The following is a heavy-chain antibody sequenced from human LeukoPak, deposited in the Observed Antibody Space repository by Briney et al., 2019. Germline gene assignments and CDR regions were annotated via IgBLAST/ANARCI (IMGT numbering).Heavy chain of an antibody. CDR1: GFTFSSYA. CDR2: ISYDGSNK. D-gene: IGHD2-2*01. J-gene: IGHJ4*02. CDR3: AKVQDCSSTSCYPISYFDY. Sequence: GGSLRLSCAASGFTFSSYAMHWVRQAPGKGLEWVAVISYDGSNKYYADSVKGRFTISRDTSKNTLYLQMNSLRAEDTAVYYCAKVQDCSSTSCYPISYFDYWGQGTLVTVSS. V-gene: IGHV3-30-3*01.